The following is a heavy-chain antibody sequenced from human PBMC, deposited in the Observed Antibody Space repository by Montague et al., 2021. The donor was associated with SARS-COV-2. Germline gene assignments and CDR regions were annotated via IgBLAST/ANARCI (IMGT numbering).Heavy chain of an antibody. CDR3: ARVATHNWFDP. CDR2: IWYDGSNK. V-gene: IGHV3-33*01. J-gene: IGHJ5*02. D-gene: IGHD4-23*01. CDR1: GFTFSSFV. Sequence: SLRLSCAASGFTFSSFVMNWVRQAPGKGLEWVAVIWYDGSNKYYAESVKGRFTISRDNSKNTLYLQMNTLRVEDTAVYYCARVATHNWFDPWGQGTLVTVSS.